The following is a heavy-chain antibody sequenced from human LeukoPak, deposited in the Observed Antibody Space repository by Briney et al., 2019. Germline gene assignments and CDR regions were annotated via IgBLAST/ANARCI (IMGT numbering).Heavy chain of an antibody. V-gene: IGHV4-59*01. CDR1: GGSISSYY. Sequence: PSETLSLTCTVSGGSISSYYWSWIRQPPGKGLEWIGYIYYSGSTNYNPSLKSRVTISVDTSKNQCSLKLSSVTAADTAGYYCARARIAAAGNNYYYGMDVWGQGTTVTVSS. CDR3: ARARIAAAGNNYYYGMDV. D-gene: IGHD6-13*01. J-gene: IGHJ6*02. CDR2: IYYSGST.